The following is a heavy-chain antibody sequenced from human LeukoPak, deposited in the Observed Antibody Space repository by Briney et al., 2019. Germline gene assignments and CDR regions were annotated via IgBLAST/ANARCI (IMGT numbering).Heavy chain of an antibody. D-gene: IGHD3-10*01. V-gene: IGHV3-23*01. CDR3: AKDQGVSAQDYYHYGMDV. CDR1: GFTFSSYA. CDR2: ISGSGGST. J-gene: IGHJ6*02. Sequence: PGGSLRLSCAASGFTFSSYAMSWVRQAPGKGLEWVSAISGSGGSTYYADSVEGRFTISRDNSKNTLYLQMNSLRAEDTAVYYCAKDQGVSAQDYYHYGMDVWGQGTTVTVSS.